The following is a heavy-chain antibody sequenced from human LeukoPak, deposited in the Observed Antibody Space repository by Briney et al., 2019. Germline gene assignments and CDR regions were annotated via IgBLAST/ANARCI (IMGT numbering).Heavy chain of an antibody. V-gene: IGHV3-23*01. CDR2: ISDGFGST. Sequence: GGSLRLSCAASGFTFSTYAMSWVRQAPGKGPEWVSAISDGFGSTYCADSVKGRFTISRDNSKNTLYLQMNSLRADDTAVYYCARACSGGSCYLVAFDIWGQGTMVTVSS. CDR3: ARACSGGSCYLVAFDI. J-gene: IGHJ3*02. CDR1: GFTFSTYA. D-gene: IGHD2-15*01.